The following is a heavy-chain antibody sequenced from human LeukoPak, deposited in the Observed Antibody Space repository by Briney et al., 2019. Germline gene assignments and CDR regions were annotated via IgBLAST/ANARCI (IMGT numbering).Heavy chain of an antibody. CDR1: GYTFTSYD. CDR2: MNPNRGNT. D-gene: IGHD3-10*01. CDR3: ARGRAVRGVIIYYYYYYMDV. V-gene: IGHV1-8*01. J-gene: IGHJ6*03. Sequence: ASVKVSCKASGYTFTSYDINWVRQATGQGLEWMGWMNPNRGNTGYAQKFQGRVTMTRNTSISTAYMELSSLRSEDTAVYYCARGRAVRGVIIYYYYYYMDVWGKGTTVTISS.